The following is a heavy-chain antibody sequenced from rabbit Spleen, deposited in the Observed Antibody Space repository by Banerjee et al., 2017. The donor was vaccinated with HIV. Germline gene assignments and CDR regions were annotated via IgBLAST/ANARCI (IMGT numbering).Heavy chain of an antibody. CDR3: VRDQAGDDGYGPYYFNF. CDR1: GFDLSIYYY. V-gene: IGHV1S40*01. CDR2: IYTGSGST. D-gene: IGHD6-1*01. J-gene: IGHJ4*01. Sequence: QSLQESGGGLVKPGGTLTLTCKASGFDLSIYYYMCWVRQAPGKGLEWIACIYTGSGSTYYASWAKGRFTISKTSSTTVTLQMNSLTAADTATYFCVRDQAGDDGYGPYYFNFWGPGTLVTVS.